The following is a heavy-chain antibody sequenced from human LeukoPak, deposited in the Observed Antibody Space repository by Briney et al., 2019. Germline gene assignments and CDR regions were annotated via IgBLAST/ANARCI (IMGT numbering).Heavy chain of an antibody. CDR2: INPSGGST. Sequence: GASVKVSCKASGYTFTSYYMHWVRQAPGQGLEWMGIINPSGGSTSYAQKFQGRVTMTRDMSTSTVYMELSSLRSEDTAVYYCARVSGAGYDSRGHFDSWGQGTLVIVSS. V-gene: IGHV1-46*01. CDR1: GYTFTSYY. CDR3: ARVSGAGYDSRGHFDS. J-gene: IGHJ4*02. D-gene: IGHD3-22*01.